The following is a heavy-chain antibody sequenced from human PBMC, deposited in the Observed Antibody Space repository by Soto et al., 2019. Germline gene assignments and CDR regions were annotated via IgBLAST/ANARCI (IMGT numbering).Heavy chain of an antibody. D-gene: IGHD6-13*01. J-gene: IGHJ4*02. CDR2: IYSGGST. Sequence: GGSLRLSCAASGFTVSSNYMSWVRQAPGKGLEWVSVIYSGGSTYYADSAKGRFTISRDNSKNTLYLQMNSLRAEDTAVYYCARENLNSSSWAYYFDYWGQGTLVTVS. V-gene: IGHV3-66*01. CDR3: ARENLNSSSWAYYFDY. CDR1: GFTVSSNY.